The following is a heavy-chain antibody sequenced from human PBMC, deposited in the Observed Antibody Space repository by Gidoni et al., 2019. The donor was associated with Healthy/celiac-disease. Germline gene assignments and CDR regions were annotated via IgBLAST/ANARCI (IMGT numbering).Heavy chain of an antibody. CDR3: ARGYTVTTGYYGMDV. D-gene: IGHD4-17*01. CDR1: GGTFSSYA. J-gene: IGHJ6*04. Sequence: QVQLVQSGAELKKPGSSVKVSCKASGGTFSSYAISWVRQAPGQGLEWMGGIITTFGPANYAQKFQGRVTINADKSTSTAYMELSSMRSEDTAVYYCARGYTVTTGYYGMDVWGKGTTVTVSS. CDR2: IITTFGPA. V-gene: IGHV1-69*06.